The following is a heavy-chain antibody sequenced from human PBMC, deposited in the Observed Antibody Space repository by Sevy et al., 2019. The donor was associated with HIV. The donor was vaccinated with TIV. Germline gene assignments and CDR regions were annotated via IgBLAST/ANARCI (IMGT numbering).Heavy chain of an antibody. V-gene: IGHV3-74*01. D-gene: IGHD2-2*01. CDR3: ARGTRGLPSS. J-gene: IGHJ5*02. Sequence: GGSLRLSCAASGFTFSNYSMHWVRQGPGKGLVWVSRINTDGNSISYADSVKGRFTISRDKAKTTVFLQMNSLRGEDTAVYYCARGTRGLPSSWGQGTLVTVSS. CDR1: GFTFSNYS. CDR2: INTDGNSI.